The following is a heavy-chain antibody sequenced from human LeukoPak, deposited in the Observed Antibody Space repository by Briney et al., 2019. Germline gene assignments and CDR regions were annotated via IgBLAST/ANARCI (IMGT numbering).Heavy chain of an antibody. CDR3: TRYNNDHFDY. CDR2: IAYDGSRA. V-gene: IGHV3-33*01. D-gene: IGHD1-14*01. Sequence: GGSLRLSCARSGFTFGGYGMHWFHQTPGKGLEWVAVIAYDGSRAFYADSVKGRFTISRDNSKNTMSVQMDDLRAEDTAVYYCTRYNNDHFDYWGQGTLVTVSS. J-gene: IGHJ4*02. CDR1: GFTFGGYG.